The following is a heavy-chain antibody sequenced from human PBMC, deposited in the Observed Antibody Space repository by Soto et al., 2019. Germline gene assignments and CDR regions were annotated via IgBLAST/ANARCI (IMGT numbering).Heavy chain of an antibody. D-gene: IGHD1-1*01. CDR2: IIPIFGTA. J-gene: IGHJ4*02. V-gene: IGHV1-69*01. CDR1: GGTFSSYA. CDR3: ARTRTVNDVNDAYYFDY. Sequence: QVQLVQSGAEVKKPGSSVKVSCKASGGTFSSYAISWVRQAPGQGLEWMGGIIPIFGTANYAQKFQGRVTITADEPTSTAYMEVRSLGSEDPGVDYCARTRTVNDVNDAYYFDYWGEGTLVTVSS.